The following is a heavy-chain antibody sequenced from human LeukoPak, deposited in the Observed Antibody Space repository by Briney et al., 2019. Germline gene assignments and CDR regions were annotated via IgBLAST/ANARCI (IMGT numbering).Heavy chain of an antibody. Sequence: GGSLRLSCAASGFPFSSYSMNWVRQAPGKGLEWFSSISSCSSYIYYADSVKGRFTISRDNAKNSLYLQMNSLRAEDTAVYYCASEPRGYSYGYYWGQGTLVTVSS. D-gene: IGHD5-18*01. CDR2: ISSCSSYI. J-gene: IGHJ4*02. CDR1: GFPFSSYS. V-gene: IGHV3-21*01. CDR3: ASEPRGYSYGYY.